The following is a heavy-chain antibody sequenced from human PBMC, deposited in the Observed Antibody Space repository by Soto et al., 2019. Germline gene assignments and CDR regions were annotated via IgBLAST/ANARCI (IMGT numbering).Heavy chain of an antibody. Sequence: SVKVSCKASGGTFSSYAISWVRQAPGQGLEWMGGIIPIFGTANYAQKFQGRVTITADESTSTAYMELSSLRSEDTAVYYCARGRGYYDSSGYRFYDFDYWGQGTLVTVSS. CDR3: ARGRGYYDSSGYRFYDFDY. J-gene: IGHJ4*02. V-gene: IGHV1-69*13. D-gene: IGHD3-22*01. CDR1: GGTFSSYA. CDR2: IIPIFGTA.